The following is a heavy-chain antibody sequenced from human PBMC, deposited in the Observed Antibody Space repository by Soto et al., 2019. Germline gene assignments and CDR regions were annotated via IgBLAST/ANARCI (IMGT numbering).Heavy chain of an antibody. CDR3: ARSDGYKLHWFDP. CDR2: MNPNSANT. V-gene: IGHV1-8*01. Sequence: QVQLVQSGAEVKKPGASVKVSCKASGYTFTSYDINWVRQATGQGLEWMGWMNPNSANTGYAQKFQGRLTMTRNTSMSTAYMELSSLRSEGTAVYYCARSDGYKLHWFDPWGRGTLVTVSS. CDR1: GYTFTSYD. J-gene: IGHJ5*02. D-gene: IGHD2-21*01.